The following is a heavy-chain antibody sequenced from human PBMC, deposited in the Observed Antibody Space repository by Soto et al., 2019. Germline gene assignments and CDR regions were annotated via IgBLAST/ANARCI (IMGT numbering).Heavy chain of an antibody. Sequence: GGSLRLSCAASGFTFSNYAMSWVRQAPGKGPEWVSTITKSGSRTYDVDSVKGRFTISRDNSKNTLFLQMNSLRVEDTGIYYCARVPGPWGQGTLVTVSS. J-gene: IGHJ5*02. CDR3: ARVPGP. CDR2: ITKSGSRT. CDR1: GFTFSNYA. V-gene: IGHV3-23*01.